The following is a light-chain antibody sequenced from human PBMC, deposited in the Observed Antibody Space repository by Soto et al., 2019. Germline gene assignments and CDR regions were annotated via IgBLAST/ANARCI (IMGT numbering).Light chain of an antibody. CDR3: SSYTSSSTWV. CDR2: DVS. CDR1: SSDIGSYNY. Sequence: LTQAASVSGSPGQSITLSCTGTSSDIGSYNYVSWYQQHPGKAPKLIIYDVSSRPSGVSDRFAGSKSGNTASLTISGLQGEDGADYYCSSYTSSSTWVFGGGTKLTVL. J-gene: IGLJ3*02. V-gene: IGLV2-14*01.